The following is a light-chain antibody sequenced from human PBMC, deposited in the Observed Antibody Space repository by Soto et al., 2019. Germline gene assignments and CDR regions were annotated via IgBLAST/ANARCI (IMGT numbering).Light chain of an antibody. CDR3: QQYAGSPLT. CDR2: GAS. Sequence: VVVTQSPGTLSLSLGEKATLSCRASQSVTTYLAWYQQKPGQAPRLLIYGASGRAAGIPDRFSGSGSGTDFTLAISKLEPDDFAVYYCQQYAGSPLTFGGGTKVDFK. V-gene: IGKV3-20*01. CDR1: QSVTTY. J-gene: IGKJ4*01.